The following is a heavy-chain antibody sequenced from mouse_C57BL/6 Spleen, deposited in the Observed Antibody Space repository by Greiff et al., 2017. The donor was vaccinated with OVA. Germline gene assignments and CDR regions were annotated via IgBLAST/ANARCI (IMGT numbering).Heavy chain of an antibody. CDR3: ARFDYYGSSDYYAMDY. V-gene: IGHV1-69*01. Sequence: QVQLQQPGAELVMPGASVKLSCKASGYTFTSYWMHWVKQRPGQGLEWIGEIDPSDSYTNYNQKFKGKSTLTVDKSSSTAYMQLSSLTSEDSAVYYCARFDYYGSSDYYAMDYWGQGTSVTVSS. CDR1: GYTFTSYW. CDR2: IDPSDSYT. J-gene: IGHJ4*01. D-gene: IGHD1-1*01.